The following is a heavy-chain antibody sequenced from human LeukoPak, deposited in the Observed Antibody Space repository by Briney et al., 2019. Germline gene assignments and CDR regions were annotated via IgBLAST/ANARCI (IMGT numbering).Heavy chain of an antibody. CDR2: ISSSRSYI. V-gene: IGHV3-21*01. CDR3: ARDHCSSTNCFPSGTNYFDS. CDR1: GFTFRSNT. D-gene: IGHD2-2*01. Sequence: PGGSLRLSLAAAGFTFRSNTMNWVRQGPGKGLEWVSSISSSRSYIYNADTVKGRFTIARDNAKNSLYLQMNSLRAENTAVYYCARDHCSSTNCFPSGTNYFDSWGQGTPVTVSS. J-gene: IGHJ4*02.